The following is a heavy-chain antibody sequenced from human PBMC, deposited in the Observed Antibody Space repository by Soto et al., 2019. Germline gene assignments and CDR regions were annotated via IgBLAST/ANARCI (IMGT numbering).Heavy chain of an antibody. CDR2: IYYSGST. J-gene: IGHJ4*02. Sequence: SETLSLTCTVSGGCISSSSYYWGWIRQPPGKGLEWIGSIYYSGSTYYNPSLKSRVTISVDTSKNQFSLTLSSVTAADTAVYYYARHTTYDSSGYSAHDLDNWGQGTLVTVSS. CDR3: ARHTTYDSSGYSAHDLDN. V-gene: IGHV4-39*01. CDR1: GGCISSSSYY. D-gene: IGHD3-22*01.